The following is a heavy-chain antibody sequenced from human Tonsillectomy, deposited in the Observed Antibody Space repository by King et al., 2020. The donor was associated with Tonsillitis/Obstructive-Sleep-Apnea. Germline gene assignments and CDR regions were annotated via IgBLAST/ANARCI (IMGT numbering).Heavy chain of an antibody. Sequence: VQLVESGAEVKKPGSSVKVSCKASGGTFSSYAISWVRQAPGQGLEWMGGIIPIFGTANYAQKFQGRVTITADESTSTAYMELSSLRSEDTAVYYCARGEGYCSGGSCYYYYYMDVWGKGTTVTVSS. V-gene: IGHV1-69*01. D-gene: IGHD2-15*01. CDR2: IIPIFGTA. CDR1: GGTFSSYA. J-gene: IGHJ6*03. CDR3: ARGEGYCSGGSCYYYYYMDV.